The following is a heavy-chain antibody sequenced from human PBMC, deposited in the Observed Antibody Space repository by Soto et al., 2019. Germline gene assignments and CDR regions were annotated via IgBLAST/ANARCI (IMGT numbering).Heavy chain of an antibody. CDR3: ARQGDDLSPFDY. Sequence: QVQLVESGGDVVQPGRSLRLSCAASGFTFSSYGMHWVHQAPGKGLEWVAVIWYDGSNKYYADSVKGRFTISRDNSKNTLYLQMNSLRAEDTAVYYCARQGDDLSPFDYWGQGTLVTVSS. CDR1: GFTFSSYG. D-gene: IGHD3-16*01. CDR2: IWYDGSNK. V-gene: IGHV3-33*01. J-gene: IGHJ4*02.